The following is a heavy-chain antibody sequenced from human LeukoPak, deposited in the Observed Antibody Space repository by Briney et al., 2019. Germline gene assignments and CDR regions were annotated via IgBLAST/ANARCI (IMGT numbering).Heavy chain of an antibody. D-gene: IGHD6-19*01. CDR2: IKQDGIET. J-gene: IGHJ4*02. Sequence: PGGSLRLSCAGSGFTFRNYWINWVRQAPGKGLEWVANIKQDGIETSYVDSVKGRFTMSRDNAKNSAYLQMNSLRVEDTALYYCAGGRGWLIDYWGQGTLVTLSS. CDR1: GFTFRNYW. CDR3: AGGRGWLIDY. V-gene: IGHV3-7*04.